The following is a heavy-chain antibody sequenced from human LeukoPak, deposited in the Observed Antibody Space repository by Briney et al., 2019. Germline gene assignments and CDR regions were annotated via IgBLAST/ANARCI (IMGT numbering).Heavy chain of an antibody. CDR2: IKSNGRER. CDR1: GFTFSNYY. Sequence: GGSLRLPCVASGFTFSNYYMSWVRQAPGKGLEGVATIKSNGRERYNVDSVRGRFTISRDNAKSSLSLQMNTLGVEDTAVYYCARGGGDCTCPAYWGQGTLVTVSS. J-gene: IGHJ4*02. CDR3: ARGGGDCTCPAY. V-gene: IGHV3-7*01. D-gene: IGHD2-21*02.